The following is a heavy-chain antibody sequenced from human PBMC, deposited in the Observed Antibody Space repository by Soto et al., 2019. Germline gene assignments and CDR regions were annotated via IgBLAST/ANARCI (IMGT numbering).Heavy chain of an antibody. Sequence: SVKVSCKASGGTFSSYAISWVRQAPGQGLEWMGGIIPIFGTANYAQKFQGRVTITADESTSTAYMELSSLRSEDTAVYYCARAKYYDFWSGLFFSYWGQGTLVTVSS. CDR2: IIPIFGTA. CDR3: ARAKYYDFWSGLFFSY. D-gene: IGHD3-3*01. V-gene: IGHV1-69*13. J-gene: IGHJ4*02. CDR1: GGTFSSYA.